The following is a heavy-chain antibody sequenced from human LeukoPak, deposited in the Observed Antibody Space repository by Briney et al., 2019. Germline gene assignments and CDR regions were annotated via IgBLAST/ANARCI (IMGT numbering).Heavy chain of an antibody. CDR2: IKEDGSEK. CDR3: VAGGAFDI. D-gene: IGHD3-10*01. V-gene: IGHV3-7*01. Sequence: GGSLRLPCATSGFTFSNDWMSWVRQAPGKGLEWVANIKEDGSEKYHADAVKGRFTISRDNAKKSLYLQMNSLRAEDAAVYYCVAGGAFDIWGQGTMVTVSS. J-gene: IGHJ3*02. CDR1: GFTFSNDW.